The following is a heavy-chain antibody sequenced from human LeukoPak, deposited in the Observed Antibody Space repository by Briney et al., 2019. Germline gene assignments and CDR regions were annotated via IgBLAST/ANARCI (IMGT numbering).Heavy chain of an antibody. CDR3: ARHGHYYDTSGYYSIPDF. J-gene: IGHJ4*02. V-gene: IGHV4-59*08. D-gene: IGHD3-22*01. Sequence: SETLSLTCTVSGGSIGLYYWSWIRQPPGKGLEWIGYIYYSGSTNYNPSLKSRVTISVDTSKNQISLKLSSVTAADTAVYYCARHGHYYDTSGYYSIPDFWGQGTLVTVSS. CDR2: IYYSGST. CDR1: GGSIGLYY.